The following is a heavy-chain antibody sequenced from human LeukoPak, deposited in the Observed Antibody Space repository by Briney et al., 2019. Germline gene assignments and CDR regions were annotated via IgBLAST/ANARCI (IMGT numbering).Heavy chain of an antibody. V-gene: IGHV4-59*01. CDR2: IYYSGST. Sequence: SETLSLTCTVSGGSISSYYWSWIRQPPGKGLERIGYIYYSGSTNYNPSLKSRVTISVGTSKNQFSLKLSSVTAADTAVYYCARAIRWLRLGWFDPWGQGTLVTVSS. D-gene: IGHD5-12*01. J-gene: IGHJ5*02. CDR1: GGSISSYY. CDR3: ARAIRWLRLGWFDP.